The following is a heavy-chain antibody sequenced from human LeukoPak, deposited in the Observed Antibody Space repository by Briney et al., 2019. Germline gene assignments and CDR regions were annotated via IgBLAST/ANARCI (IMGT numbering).Heavy chain of an antibody. V-gene: IGHV3-30*18. Sequence: GGSLRLSCAASGFTFSSYGVHWVRQAPGKGLEWVAVISYDGSNKYYADSVKGRFTISRDNSKNTLYLQVNSLRAEDTAVYYCAKVPTARYYYMDVWGKGTTVTVSS. CDR3: AKVPTARYYYMDV. CDR1: GFTFSSYG. CDR2: ISYDGSNK. J-gene: IGHJ6*03. D-gene: IGHD4-17*01.